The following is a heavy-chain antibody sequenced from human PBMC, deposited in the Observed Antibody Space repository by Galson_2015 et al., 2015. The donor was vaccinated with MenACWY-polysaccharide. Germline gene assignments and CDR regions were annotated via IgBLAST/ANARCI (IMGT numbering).Heavy chain of an antibody. J-gene: IGHJ5*02. Sequence: SLRLSCAASGFSFSIYWMHWVRHAPGKGLVWVSRINADGSATGYADSVRGRFTISRDNSKNTLYLEMNSLRAEDTAVYYCTKAGAKYCSGSSCYFNWFDPWGQGTLVTVPS. D-gene: IGHD2-15*01. CDR3: TKAGAKYCSGSSCYFNWFDP. CDR1: GFSFSIYW. CDR2: INADGSAT. V-gene: IGHV3-74*01.